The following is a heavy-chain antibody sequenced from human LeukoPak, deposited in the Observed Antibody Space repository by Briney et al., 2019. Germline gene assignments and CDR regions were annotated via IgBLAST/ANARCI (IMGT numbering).Heavy chain of an antibody. J-gene: IGHJ3*02. CDR1: GFSFSTYG. Sequence: GGSLRLSCVGSGFSFSTYGMHWVRQAPGKGLEWVAVIWHDGTNEYHLNSVRGRFIISRDNSRNTLYLQMNSLRAEDTAVYYCVRDLDQNDFWSGYWPDAFESWGQGTMVFVSS. D-gene: IGHD3-3*01. CDR2: IWHDGTNE. CDR3: VRDLDQNDFWSGYWPDAFES. V-gene: IGHV3-33*01.